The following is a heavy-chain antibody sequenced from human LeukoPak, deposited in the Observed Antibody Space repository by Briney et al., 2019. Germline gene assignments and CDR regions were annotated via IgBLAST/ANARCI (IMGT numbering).Heavy chain of an antibody. CDR2: ISSSSSYI. D-gene: IGHD3-10*01. Sequence: KRGGCLRLSCAASGFTFSSYSMNWVRQAPGKGLEWVSSISSSSSYIYYADSVKGRFTISRDNAKNSLYLQMNSLRAEDTAVYYCARDFYYGSGSYYNDYWGQGTLVTVS. V-gene: IGHV3-21*01. CDR3: ARDFYYGSGSYYNDY. J-gene: IGHJ4*02. CDR1: GFTFSSYS.